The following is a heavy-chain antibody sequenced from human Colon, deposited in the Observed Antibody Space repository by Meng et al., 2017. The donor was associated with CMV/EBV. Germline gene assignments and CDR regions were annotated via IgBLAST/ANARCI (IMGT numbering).Heavy chain of an antibody. CDR2: ISYDGRNQ. CDR1: GFTFNTYT. CDR3: ARAASPYYVNSPWDS. V-gene: IGHV3-30-3*01. Sequence: GGSLRLSCAASGFTFNTYTMHWVRQAPGKGLEWLAMISYDGRNQYYADSLKGRFTISRDNSKNTLYLQMTSLRAEDTALYYCARAASPYYVNSPWDSWGPGTLVTFSS. J-gene: IGHJ4*02. D-gene: IGHD3-16*01.